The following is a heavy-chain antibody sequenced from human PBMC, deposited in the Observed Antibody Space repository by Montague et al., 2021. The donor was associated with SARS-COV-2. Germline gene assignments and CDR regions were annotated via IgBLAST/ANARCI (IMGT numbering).Heavy chain of an antibody. CDR2: IDWDDDI. CDR3: ARSHYDILTGYYTVFDY. CDR1: GFSLSTSGMC. V-gene: IGHV2-70*01. J-gene: IGHJ4*02. Sequence: PALVKPTQTLTLTCTFSGFSLSTSGMCVSWIRQPPGKALEWLALIDWDDDIYYSTSLKTRLTISKGTSENQVVLTMTNMDPVDTATYYCARSHYDILTGYYTVFDYWGQGTLVTVSS. D-gene: IGHD3-9*01.